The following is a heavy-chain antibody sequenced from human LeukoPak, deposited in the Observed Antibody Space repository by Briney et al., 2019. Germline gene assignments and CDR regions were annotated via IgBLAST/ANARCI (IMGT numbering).Heavy chain of an antibody. V-gene: IGHV1-2*02. CDR2: INPNSGGT. CDR3: ARDSATYYDFWSGYPTNYFDY. CDR1: GYTFTGYY. D-gene: IGHD3-3*01. Sequence: ASVKVSCKASGYTFTGYYMHWVRQAPGQGLEWMGWINPNSGGTNYAQKFQGRVTMTRDTSISTAYMELSRLRSDDTAVYYCARDSATYYDFWSGYPTNYFDYWGQGTLVTVSS. J-gene: IGHJ4*02.